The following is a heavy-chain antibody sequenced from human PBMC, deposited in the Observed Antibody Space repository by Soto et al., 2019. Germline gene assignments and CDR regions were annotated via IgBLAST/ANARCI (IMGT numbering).Heavy chain of an antibody. CDR1: GGSISSGGYY. CDR2: IYYSGST. Sequence: QVQLQESGPGLVKPSQTLSLTCTVSGGSISSGGYYWSWIRQHPGKGLEWIGYIYYSGSTYYNPSLTSRVTISVDTSKTQYALKLSSVTAADTAVYYCAGDLRGNWFDPWGQGTLVTVSS. J-gene: IGHJ5*02. CDR3: AGDLRGNWFDP. V-gene: IGHV4-31*03.